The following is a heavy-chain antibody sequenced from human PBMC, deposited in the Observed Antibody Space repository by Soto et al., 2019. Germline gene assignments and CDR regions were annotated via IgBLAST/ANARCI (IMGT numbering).Heavy chain of an antibody. J-gene: IGHJ3*02. CDR1: GYTFTSFG. Sequence: QVQLVQSGAEVKKPGASVKVSCKASGYTFTSFGISWVRQAPGQGLEWMGWISAYNGNTNYAENLQGRVTMTTATSTSPAYMELRRLRSDGTAVYYCARDHRSGTDAFYIWGQGTMVTVSS. V-gene: IGHV1-18*01. CDR2: ISAYNGNT. D-gene: IGHD1-26*01. CDR3: ARDHRSGTDAFYI.